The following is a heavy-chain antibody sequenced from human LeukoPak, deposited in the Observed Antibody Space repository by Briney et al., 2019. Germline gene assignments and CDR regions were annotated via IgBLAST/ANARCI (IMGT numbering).Heavy chain of an antibody. Sequence: SETLSLTCTVSGGSISSYYWSWIRQPPGKGLEWIGYIYYSGSTNYNPSLKSRVTISVDTSKNQFSLKLSSVTAADTAVYYCARHLRLLWFGELLHPFDYWGQGTLVTVSS. CDR2: IYYSGST. V-gene: IGHV4-59*08. CDR1: GGSISSYY. CDR3: ARHLRLLWFGELLHPFDY. J-gene: IGHJ4*02. D-gene: IGHD3-10*01.